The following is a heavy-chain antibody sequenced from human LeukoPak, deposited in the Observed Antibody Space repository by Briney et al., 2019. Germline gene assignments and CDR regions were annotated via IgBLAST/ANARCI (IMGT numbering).Heavy chain of an antibody. V-gene: IGHV4-59*01. Sequence: PSETLSLTCTGSGGSISGYYWNWIRQPPGKGLEWIGYIYHSGSTDYNPSLKSRVTISVDTSKKQFSLKLSSVTAADTAVYYCVLTISLAGSNCVHLGRQGTLVTVSS. D-gene: IGHD6-19*01. CDR3: VLTISLAGSNCVHL. CDR2: IYHSGST. J-gene: IGHJ5*02. CDR1: GGSISGYY.